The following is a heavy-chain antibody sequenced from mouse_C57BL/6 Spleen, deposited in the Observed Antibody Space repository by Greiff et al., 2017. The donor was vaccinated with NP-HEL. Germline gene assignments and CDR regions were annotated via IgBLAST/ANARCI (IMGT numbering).Heavy chain of an antibody. CDR1: GYTFTSYW. J-gene: IGHJ4*01. CDR2: IHPNSGST. Sequence: QVQLQQPGAELVKPGASVKLSCKASGYTFTSYWMHWVKQRPGQGLEWIGMIHPNSGSTNYNEKFKSKATLTVDKSSSTAYMQLSSLTSDDSAVYYCSRGNYYGTFYYAMDYWGQGTSVTVSS. CDR3: SRGNYYGTFYYAMDY. V-gene: IGHV1-64*01. D-gene: IGHD1-1*01.